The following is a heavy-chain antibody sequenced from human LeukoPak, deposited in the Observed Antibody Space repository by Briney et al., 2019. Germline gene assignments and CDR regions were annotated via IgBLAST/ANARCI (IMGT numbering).Heavy chain of an antibody. Sequence: GASVKVSCKASGYTFTGYYMHWVRHAPGQGLEWMGWINPNSGGTKYAQKFQGTVTMTRDTSIRTADLELSRLRTDDTAVYYCERDSTSLRFAVRGAPRGYGMDVWGQGTTVTVSS. D-gene: IGHD3-10*01. CDR2: INPNSGGT. CDR1: GYTFTGYY. CDR3: ERDSTSLRFAVRGAPRGYGMDV. J-gene: IGHJ6*02. V-gene: IGHV1-2*02.